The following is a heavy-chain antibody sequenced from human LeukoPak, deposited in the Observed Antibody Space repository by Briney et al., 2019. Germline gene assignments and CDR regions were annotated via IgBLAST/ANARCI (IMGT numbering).Heavy chain of an antibody. V-gene: IGHV3-21*01. CDR3: ARDAQGGYNYGGLDY. Sequence: GGSLRLSCAASGFTFSSYSMNWVRQAPGKGLEWVASISSSSSYVYYADSMKGRFSISRDNARNSLYLQMNSLRAEDTAIYYCARDAQGGYNYGGLDYWGQGTLVTVSS. D-gene: IGHD5-18*01. CDR2: ISSSSSYV. J-gene: IGHJ4*02. CDR1: GFTFSSYS.